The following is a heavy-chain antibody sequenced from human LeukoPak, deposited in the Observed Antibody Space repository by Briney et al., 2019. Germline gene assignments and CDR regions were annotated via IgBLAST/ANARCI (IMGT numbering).Heavy chain of an antibody. CDR3: AKDQNIYDILTGLFDY. Sequence: GGSLRLSCAASGFTFSSYWMTWVRQAPGKGLEWVANIKQDGSEAYYVDSVKGRFTVSRDNAKNSLYLQMNSLRAEDTAVYYCAKDQNIYDILTGLFDYWGQGTLVTVSS. V-gene: IGHV3-7*01. D-gene: IGHD3-9*01. CDR1: GFTFSSYW. CDR2: IKQDGSEA. J-gene: IGHJ4*02.